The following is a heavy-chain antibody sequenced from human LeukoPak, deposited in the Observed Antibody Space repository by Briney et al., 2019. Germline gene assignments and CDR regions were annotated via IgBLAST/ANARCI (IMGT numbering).Heavy chain of an antibody. J-gene: IGHJ4*02. CDR2: IYHSGST. CDR3: ARRNVLMITFGGVIFQHFDY. V-gene: IGHV4-38-2*01. D-gene: IGHD3-16*02. Sequence: SETLSLTCAVSGHSISSGYYWGWIRQPPGKGLEWIGSIYHSGSTYYNPSLKSRVTISVDTSKNQFSLKLSSVTAADTAVYYCARRNVLMITFGGVIFQHFDYWGQGTLVTVSS. CDR1: GHSISSGYY.